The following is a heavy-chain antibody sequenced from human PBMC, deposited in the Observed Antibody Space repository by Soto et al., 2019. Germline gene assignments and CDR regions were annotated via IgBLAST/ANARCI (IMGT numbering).Heavy chain of an antibody. CDR1: GFTFSSYG. J-gene: IGHJ3*02. Sequence: QPGGSLRLSCAASGFTFSSYGMHWVRQAPGKGLEWVAVIWYDGSNKYYADSVKGRFTISRDNSKNTLYLQMNSLRAEDTAVYYCARAQEWPGAFDIWGQGTMVTVSS. CDR3: ARAQEWPGAFDI. D-gene: IGHD3-3*01. V-gene: IGHV3-33*01. CDR2: IWYDGSNK.